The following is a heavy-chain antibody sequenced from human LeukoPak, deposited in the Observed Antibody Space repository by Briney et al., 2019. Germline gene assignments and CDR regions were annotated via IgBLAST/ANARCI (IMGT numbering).Heavy chain of an antibody. CDR2: IKRSGST. D-gene: IGHD3-3*01. V-gene: IGHV4-34*01. J-gene: IGHJ6*03. CDR3: ARGSNFWSGYYRGYYYYMDV. CDR1: GGSFSGYY. Sequence: PSDTLSLTCAVYGGSFSGYYWSWIRQPPGKGLEWIGEIKRSGSTNYNPSLKSRVTISVDTSKNQFSLKLSSVTAADTAVYYCARGSNFWSGYYRGYYYYMDVWGKGTTVTVSS.